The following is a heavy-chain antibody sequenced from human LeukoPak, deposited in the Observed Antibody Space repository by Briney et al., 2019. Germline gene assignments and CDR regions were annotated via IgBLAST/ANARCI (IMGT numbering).Heavy chain of an antibody. Sequence: SVKVSCKASGGTFTSYAISWVRQAPGQGLEWMGRIIPILGIANYEQKFQGRVTITADKSTSTAYMELSSLRSEDTAVYYCARDMSGCSGGSCYGYNWFDPWGQGTLVTVSS. CDR2: IIPILGIA. CDR3: ARDMSGCSGGSCYGYNWFDP. CDR1: GGTFTSYA. D-gene: IGHD2-15*01. V-gene: IGHV1-69*04. J-gene: IGHJ5*02.